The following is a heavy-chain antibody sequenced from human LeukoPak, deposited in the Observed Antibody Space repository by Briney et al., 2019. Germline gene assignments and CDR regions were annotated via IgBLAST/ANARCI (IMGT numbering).Heavy chain of an antibody. CDR1: GGSISSYY. V-gene: IGHV4-59*01. CDR2: ISYSGST. D-gene: IGHD2-2*01. J-gene: IGHJ4*02. CDR3: ARGGLVPAAFDY. Sequence: SETLSLTCTVSGGSISSYYWNWIRQPPGKGLEWIAYISYSGSTKYNPSLKSRVTISVDTSKNQFSLKLSSVTAADTAVYYCARGGLVPAAFDYWGQGTLVTVSS.